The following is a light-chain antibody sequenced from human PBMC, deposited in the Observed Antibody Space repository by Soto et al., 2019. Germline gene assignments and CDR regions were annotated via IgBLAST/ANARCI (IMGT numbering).Light chain of an antibody. CDR2: QVN. CDR1: SSDGGGYNY. J-gene: IGLJ1*01. V-gene: IGLV2-8*01. Sequence: QSVLTQPPSASGSPGQTVAISCTGTSSDGGGYNYISWYQQHPGTAPKLMIYQVNKRPSGDPDRSTASKYGDTASLTVSGRQAEDEADYYCSSYAGSSHVFGTGTKVTVL. CDR3: SSYAGSSHV.